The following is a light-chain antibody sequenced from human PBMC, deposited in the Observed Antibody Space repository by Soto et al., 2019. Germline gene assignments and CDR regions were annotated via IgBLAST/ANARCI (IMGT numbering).Light chain of an antibody. CDR3: QEYNNLPIT. CDR2: GAS. V-gene: IGKV3-15*01. J-gene: IGKJ4*01. CDR1: QSLRSN. Sequence: TKSLDTVSVIPGARATLPCRASQSLRSNLAWYQQKPGQAPRLLIYGASTRATGIPARFSGSGSGTEFTLTISSLQSEDFTVYNCQEYNNLPITLGGGTKV.